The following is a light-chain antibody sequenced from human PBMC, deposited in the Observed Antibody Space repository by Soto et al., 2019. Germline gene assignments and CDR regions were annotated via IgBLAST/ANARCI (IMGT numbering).Light chain of an antibody. Sequence: DIQMTQSPSSLSASVGDRVTITCRASQSISNYLNWYQLKPGKAPKLLIYAASTLQSGVPSRFSGSGSGTDFTLSINSLQPEDFATYYCQQSYSLPRTFGGGTKVDI. CDR3: QQSYSLPRT. J-gene: IGKJ4*01. V-gene: IGKV1-39*01. CDR1: QSISNY. CDR2: AAS.